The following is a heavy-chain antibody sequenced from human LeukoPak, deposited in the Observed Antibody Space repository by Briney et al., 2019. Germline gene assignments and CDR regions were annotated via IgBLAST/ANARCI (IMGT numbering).Heavy chain of an antibody. Sequence: GGSLTLSCAASGFTFSSYGMHWVRQAPGKGLEWVAVISYDGSNKYYADTVKGRFTISRDNSKNTLYLQMNSLRAEDTAVYYCAKTPSGVAGSHLDYWGQGTLVTVSS. CDR1: GFTFSSYG. J-gene: IGHJ4*02. V-gene: IGHV3-30*18. CDR3: AKTPSGVAGSHLDY. D-gene: IGHD6-19*01. CDR2: ISYDGSNK.